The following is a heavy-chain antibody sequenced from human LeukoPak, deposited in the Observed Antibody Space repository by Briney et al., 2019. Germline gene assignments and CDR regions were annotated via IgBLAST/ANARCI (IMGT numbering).Heavy chain of an antibody. Sequence: GGSLRLSCAASGFTFSSYGMSWVRQAPGKGLEWVSVMYSGGSTYYADSVEGRFTISRDNSKNTVYLQMNSLRAEDTAVYYCASVTMVRGPHFDYWGQGTLVTVSS. D-gene: IGHD3-10*01. CDR1: GFTFSSYG. CDR2: MYSGGST. CDR3: ASVTMVRGPHFDY. J-gene: IGHJ4*02. V-gene: IGHV3-53*01.